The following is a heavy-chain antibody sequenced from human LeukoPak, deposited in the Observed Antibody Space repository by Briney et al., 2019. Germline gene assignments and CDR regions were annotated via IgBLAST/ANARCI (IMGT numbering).Heavy chain of an antibody. Sequence: SETLSLTCAVYGGSFSGFYWSWIRQPPGKGLEWIGDINHSGGTNYIPSLKSRVTVLVDTSNNHFSLKLSSVTAADTAMYYCAGWAYDSSGYRLDYWGQGTLVTVSS. CDR1: GGSFSGFY. CDR2: INHSGGT. CDR3: AGWAYDSSGYRLDY. D-gene: IGHD3-22*01. J-gene: IGHJ4*02. V-gene: IGHV4-34*01.